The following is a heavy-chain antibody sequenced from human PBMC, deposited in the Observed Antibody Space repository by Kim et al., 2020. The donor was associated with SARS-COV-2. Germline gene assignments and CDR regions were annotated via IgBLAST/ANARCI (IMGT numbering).Heavy chain of an antibody. J-gene: IGHJ6*02. CDR3: ARDDVGVLPGSRVDSGMDV. CDR2: INTKTGNP. CDR1: GYTFTSYS. Sequence: ASVKVSCKASGYTFTSYSLNWVRQAPGQGLEWMGWINTKTGNPTYAQGFTGRFVFSLDTSVNTAYLQISSLKAEDTAVYYCARDDVGVLPGSRVDSGMDVWGQGTTGTASS. D-gene: IGHD3-10*01. V-gene: IGHV7-4-1*02.